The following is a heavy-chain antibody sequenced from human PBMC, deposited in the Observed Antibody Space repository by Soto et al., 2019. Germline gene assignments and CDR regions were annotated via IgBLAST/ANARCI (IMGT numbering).Heavy chain of an antibody. CDR1: GNSFSSYW. CDR3: ARRTLLAPYYFDY. Sequence: GESLKISCKGSGNSFSSYWIAWVRQMPGKGLEWMGIIYPGDSDAKYSPSFQGQVTISADKPISTAYLQWSSLKASDTAMYYCARRTLLAPYYFDYWGQGTRVTVS. J-gene: IGHJ4*02. D-gene: IGHD3-3*02. CDR2: IYPGDSDA. V-gene: IGHV5-51*01.